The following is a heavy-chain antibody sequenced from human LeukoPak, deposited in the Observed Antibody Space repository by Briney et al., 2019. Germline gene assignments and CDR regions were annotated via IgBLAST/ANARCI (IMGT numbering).Heavy chain of an antibody. V-gene: IGHV1-18*01. Sequence: EASVKVSCKASGYTFTSYGISWVRQAPGQGLEWMGWISAYNGNTNYAQKLQGRVTMTTDTSTSTAYMELRSLRSDDTAVYYCAVPGALGYCSGGSCYGDWYFDLWGRGTLVTVSS. D-gene: IGHD2-15*01. CDR3: AVPGALGYCSGGSCYGDWYFDL. CDR1: GYTFTSYG. J-gene: IGHJ2*01. CDR2: ISAYNGNT.